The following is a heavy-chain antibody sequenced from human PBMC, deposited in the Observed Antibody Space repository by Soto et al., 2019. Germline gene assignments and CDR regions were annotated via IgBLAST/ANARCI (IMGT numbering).Heavy chain of an antibody. CDR3: ASGGSTVTREFDY. J-gene: IGHJ4*02. D-gene: IGHD4-17*01. CDR1: GYTFTGFY. Sequence: QVQLVQSGAEVKKPGASVKVSCKALGYTFTGFYMHWVRQAPGQGLEWMGWINPKSGDTEYAQKFQGWVTMTRDTSISTAYMELSRLKSDGTAVYYCASGGSTVTREFDYWGQGTLVSVSS. CDR2: INPKSGDT. V-gene: IGHV1-2*04.